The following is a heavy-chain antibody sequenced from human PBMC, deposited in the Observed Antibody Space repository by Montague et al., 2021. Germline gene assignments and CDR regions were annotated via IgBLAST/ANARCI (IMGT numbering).Heavy chain of an antibody. CDR2: IKQDGSEK. CDR1: GFTFSNYW. Sequence: SLRLSCAASGFTFSNYWMSWVRQAPGKGLEWVANIKQDGSEKHYVDSVKGRFTISIDNAKNSLYLQMNSLRAEDTAVYFCARDQGQGYCGGDCYVGLDYWGQGTVVTVSS. J-gene: IGHJ4*02. CDR3: ARDQGQGYCGGDCYVGLDY. V-gene: IGHV3-7*01. D-gene: IGHD2-21*01.